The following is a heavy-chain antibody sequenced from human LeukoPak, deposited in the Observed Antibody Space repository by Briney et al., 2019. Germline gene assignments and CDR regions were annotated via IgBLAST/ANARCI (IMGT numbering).Heavy chain of an antibody. CDR3: ARGEWEKGAFDI. Sequence: SETLSLTCTVSGGSISSYYWSWTRQPPGKGLEWIGYIYYSGSTNYNPSLKSRVTISVDTSKNQFSPKLSSVTAADTAVYYCARGEWEKGAFDIWGQGTMVTVSS. CDR2: IYYSGST. V-gene: IGHV4-59*01. CDR1: GGSISSYY. J-gene: IGHJ3*02. D-gene: IGHD1-26*01.